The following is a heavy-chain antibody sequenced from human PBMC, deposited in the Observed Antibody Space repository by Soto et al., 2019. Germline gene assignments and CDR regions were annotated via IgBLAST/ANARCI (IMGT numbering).Heavy chain of an antibody. CDR2: INHSGST. V-gene: IGHV4-34*01. CDR1: GGSFSGYY. CDR3: ARGRIAADL. J-gene: IGHJ4*02. Sequence: PSETLSLTCAVYGGSFSGYYWSWIRQPPGKGLEWIGEINHSGSTNYNPSLKGRVTISVDTSKNQFSLKLSSVTAADTAVYYCARGRIAADLWGQGTLVTVSS. D-gene: IGHD6-13*01.